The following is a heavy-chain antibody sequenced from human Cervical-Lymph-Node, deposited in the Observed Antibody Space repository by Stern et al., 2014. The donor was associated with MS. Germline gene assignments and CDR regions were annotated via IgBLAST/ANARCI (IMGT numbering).Heavy chain of an antibody. V-gene: IGHV3-30*03. CDR3: ARDYEDTSMLFDH. CDR1: GFTFSSYG. CDR2: SSYDGTHK. D-gene: IGHD2-8*01. J-gene: IGHJ4*02. Sequence: VKLVESGGAVVKPGRSLRLSCAASGFTFSSYGIRWVRQAPGQGIDWVAVSSYDGTHKYYAASVKGRFTISRDNSKNTLHLQMNSVTPDDTAIYYCARDYEDTSMLFDHWGQGTLVTVSS.